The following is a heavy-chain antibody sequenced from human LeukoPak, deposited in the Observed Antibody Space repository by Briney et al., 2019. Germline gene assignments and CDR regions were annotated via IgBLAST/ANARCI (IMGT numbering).Heavy chain of an antibody. Sequence: GGSLGLSCAASGFTFSSYGMHWVRQAPGKGLEWVAFIRYDGSNKYYADSVKGRFTISRDNSKNTLYLQMNSLRAEDTAVYYCAKAVYDSSGYYTYYYYYYMDVWGKGTTVTVSS. CDR3: AKAVYDSSGYYTYYYYYYMDV. J-gene: IGHJ6*03. D-gene: IGHD3-22*01. V-gene: IGHV3-30*02. CDR2: IRYDGSNK. CDR1: GFTFSSYG.